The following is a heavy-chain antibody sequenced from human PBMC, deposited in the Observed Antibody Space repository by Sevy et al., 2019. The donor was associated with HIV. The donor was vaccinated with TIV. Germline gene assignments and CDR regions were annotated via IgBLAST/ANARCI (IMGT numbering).Heavy chain of an antibody. CDR3: ARRVPGGAFDI. Sequence: GGSLRLSCAASGFTFGSYSMNWVRQAPGKGLEWVSSISSSSSYIYYADSVKGRFTISRDNAKNSLYLQMNSLRAEDTAVYYCARRVPGGAFDIWGQGTMVTVSS. CDR2: ISSSSSYI. V-gene: IGHV3-21*01. CDR1: GFTFGSYS. J-gene: IGHJ3*02. D-gene: IGHD2-2*01.